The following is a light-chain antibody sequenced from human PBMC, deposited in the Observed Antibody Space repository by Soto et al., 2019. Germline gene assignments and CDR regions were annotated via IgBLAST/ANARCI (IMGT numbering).Light chain of an antibody. CDR2: DAS. V-gene: IGKV3-15*01. J-gene: IGKJ1*01. Sequence: EIVMSQSPATLSVSPGERATLSCKASQSVTNNLAWYQQKPGQAPRLLIYDASTRATGIPARFSGSGSGTEFTLTISSPQSEDFAVFYCQQYFDWPQSFGQGTKVEIK. CDR3: QQYFDWPQS. CDR1: QSVTNN.